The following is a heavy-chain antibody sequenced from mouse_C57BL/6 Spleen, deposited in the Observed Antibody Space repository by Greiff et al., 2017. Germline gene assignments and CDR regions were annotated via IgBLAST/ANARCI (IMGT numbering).Heavy chain of an antibody. V-gene: IGHV1-80*01. CDR3: ARGNYYGSSYEFDY. CDR1: GYAFSSYW. J-gene: IGHJ2*01. CDR2: IYPGDGDT. D-gene: IGHD1-1*01. Sequence: VQLQQSGAELVKPGASVKISCKASGYAFSSYWMNWVKQRPGKGLEWIGQIYPGDGDTNYNGKVKGKATLTADKSSSTAYMQLSSLTSEDSAVYFCARGNYYGSSYEFDYWGQGTTLTVSS.